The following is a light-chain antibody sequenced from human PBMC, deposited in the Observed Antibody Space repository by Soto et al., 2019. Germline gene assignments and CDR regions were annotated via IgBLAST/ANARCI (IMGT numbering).Light chain of an antibody. CDR2: GIS. CDR3: QQRSNWPQT. V-gene: IGKV3-15*01. Sequence: EVVMTQSPATLSVSPGETATLSCRASQSLTTYLAWYQQKPDQAPRLLIYGISTRATDVPARFSGSGSGTEFTLTISGLQSEDFAVYYCQQRSNWPQTFGQGTKVDIK. J-gene: IGKJ1*01. CDR1: QSLTTY.